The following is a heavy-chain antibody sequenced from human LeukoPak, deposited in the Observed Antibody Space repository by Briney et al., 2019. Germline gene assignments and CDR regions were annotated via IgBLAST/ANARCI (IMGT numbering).Heavy chain of an antibody. CDR2: INWNGGST. Sequence: GSLRLSCAASGFTFDDYGMSWVCQAPGKGLEWVSGINWNGGSTGYADSVKGRFTISRDNAKNSLYLQMNSLRAEDTALYYCARRRGPHYYGSSGYGGGLDYWGQGTLVTVSS. D-gene: IGHD3-22*01. CDR3: ARRRGPHYYGSSGYGGGLDY. J-gene: IGHJ4*02. CDR1: GFTFDDYG. V-gene: IGHV3-20*04.